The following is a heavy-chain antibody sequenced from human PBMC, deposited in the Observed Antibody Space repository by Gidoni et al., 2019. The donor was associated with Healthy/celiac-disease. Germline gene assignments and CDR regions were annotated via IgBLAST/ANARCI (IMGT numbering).Heavy chain of an antibody. J-gene: IGHJ4*02. V-gene: IGHV3-30*04. D-gene: IGHD6-13*01. CDR2: ISYDGSNK. CDR3: ARGGDGSSWRTYYFDY. CDR1: GFTFSSYA. Sequence: QVQLVESGGGVVQPGRSLRLSCAASGFTFSSYAMHWVRQAPGKGLEWVAIISYDGSNKYYADSVKGRFTISRDNSKNTLFLQMNSLRAEDTAVYYCARGGDGSSWRTYYFDYWGQGTLVTVSS.